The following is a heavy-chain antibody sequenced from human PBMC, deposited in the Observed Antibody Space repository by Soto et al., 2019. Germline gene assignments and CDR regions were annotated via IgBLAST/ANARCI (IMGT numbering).Heavy chain of an antibody. CDR1: GFTFSDFY. Sequence: QIQLVESGGGLVKPGGALRLSCEASGFTFSDFYMSWIRQAPVKGLEWLSYISPKSNYREYAESVKGRHTISRDNAKNSLSLQMNSLRVEDTAVYYCVRGGGGGQFDSWGQGTLVTVSS. D-gene: IGHD2-21*01. V-gene: IGHV3-11*06. CDR3: VRGGGGGQFDS. J-gene: IGHJ4*02. CDR2: ISPKSNYR.